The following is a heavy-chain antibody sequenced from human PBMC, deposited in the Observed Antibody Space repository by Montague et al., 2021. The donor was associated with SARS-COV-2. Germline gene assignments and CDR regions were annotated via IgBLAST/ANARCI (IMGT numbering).Heavy chain of an antibody. J-gene: IGHJ6*02. V-gene: IGHV4-34*01. CDR3: ARVPCRLLFVHRYYGMDV. D-gene: IGHD2-2*01. CDR1: GGSLSGYY. Sequence: SETLSLTCAVYGGSLSGYYWSWIRQPPGEGLEWIAEISHSGSTSYNPSLKSRVTISVDTSKNQFSLKLSSATAADTAVYYCARVPCRLLFVHRYYGMDVWGQGTTVTVSS. CDR2: ISHSGST.